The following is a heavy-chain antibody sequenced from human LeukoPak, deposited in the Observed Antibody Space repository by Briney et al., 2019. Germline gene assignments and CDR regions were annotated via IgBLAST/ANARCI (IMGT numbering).Heavy chain of an antibody. D-gene: IGHD1-14*01. CDR2: IRYDGNNK. V-gene: IGHV3-30*02. CDR3: VKDNPLDY. Sequence: GGTLRLSCAASGFTFSNYGMLWVRQAPGKGLDWVAFIRYDGNNKLYANSVKGRFTISRDNSKNTLYLHINSLRDEDTAVYYCVKDNPLDYWGQGTLVIVSS. CDR1: GFTFSNYG. J-gene: IGHJ4*02.